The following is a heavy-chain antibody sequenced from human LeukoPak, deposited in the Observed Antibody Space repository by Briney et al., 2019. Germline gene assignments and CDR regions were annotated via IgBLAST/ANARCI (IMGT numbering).Heavy chain of an antibody. D-gene: IGHD1-7*01. J-gene: IGHJ4*02. CDR2: MNGEGTTI. Sequence: GGSLRLSCATSGLTFRTTWMHWVRQAPGKGLMWVSRMNGEGTTIDYADSVKGRFTVSRDYAKNTLFLQMSNLRTEDTALHFCATARNFRFEYWGQGSLVIVSA. CDR1: GLTFRTTW. V-gene: IGHV3-74*01. CDR3: ATARNFRFEY.